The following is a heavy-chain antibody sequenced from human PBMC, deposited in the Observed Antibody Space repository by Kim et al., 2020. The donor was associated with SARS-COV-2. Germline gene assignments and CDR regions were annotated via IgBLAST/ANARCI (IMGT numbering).Heavy chain of an antibody. V-gene: IGHV3-21*01. CDR1: GFMFNDYV. CDR2: ITGGSDNI. D-gene: IGHD2-15*01. Sequence: GGSLRLSCAASGFMFNDYVMTWVRQAPGKGLEWVSSITGGSDNIFYADSVKGRFTISRDNAKKSVSLQLNSLGAEDTAVYYCARWLDCRGSIFLSWGQGTLVTVSS. CDR3: ARWLDCRGSIFLS. J-gene: IGHJ1*01.